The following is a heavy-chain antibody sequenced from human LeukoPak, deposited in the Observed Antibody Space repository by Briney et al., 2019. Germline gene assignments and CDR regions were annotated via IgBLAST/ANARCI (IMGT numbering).Heavy chain of an antibody. V-gene: IGHV5-51*01. CDR1: GYSFTSYW. Sequence: GESLKISCKGSGYSFTSYWIGWVRQMPGKGLEWMGIIYPGDSDTRYSPSFQGQVTISADKSSSTAYLQWSSLQPSDTAMYYCASHIWFGDLLYPYYYYGMDVWGQGTTVTVSS. CDR2: IYPGDSDT. CDR3: ASHIWFGDLLYPYYYYGMDV. J-gene: IGHJ6*02. D-gene: IGHD3-10*01.